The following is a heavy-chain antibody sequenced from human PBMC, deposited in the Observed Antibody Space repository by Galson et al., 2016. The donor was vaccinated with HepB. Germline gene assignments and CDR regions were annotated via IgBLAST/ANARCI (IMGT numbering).Heavy chain of an antibody. CDR2: ISSSSSDI. D-gene: IGHD6-13*01. J-gene: IGHJ6*03. CDR3: ARDLIAAAGRTFYYYYYYMDV. Sequence: SLRLSCAASGFTFSYYSMNWVRQAPGKGLEWVSSISSSSSDIYYADSAKGRFTISRDNTKNSLYLQMNSLRAEDTAVYYCARDLIAAAGRTFYYYYYYMDVWGKGTRSPSP. V-gene: IGHV3-21*01. CDR1: GFTFSYYS.